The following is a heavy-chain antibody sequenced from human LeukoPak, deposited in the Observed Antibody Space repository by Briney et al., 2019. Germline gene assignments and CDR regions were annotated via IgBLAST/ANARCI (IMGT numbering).Heavy chain of an antibody. CDR2: IYYSGST. Sequence: SETLSLTCTVSGGSISSYYWSWIRQPPGKGLEWIGYIYYSGSTNYNPSLKSRVTISVDTSKNQFSLKLSSVTAADTAMYYCASGTGHIDYWGQGTLVTVSS. CDR1: GGSISSYY. J-gene: IGHJ4*02. CDR3: ASGTGHIDY. V-gene: IGHV4-59*01. D-gene: IGHD7-27*01.